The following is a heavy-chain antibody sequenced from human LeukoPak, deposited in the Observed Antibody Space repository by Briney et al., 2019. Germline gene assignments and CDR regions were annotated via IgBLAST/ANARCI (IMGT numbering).Heavy chain of an antibody. CDR3: ASGPYSSSYFAS. J-gene: IGHJ4*02. CDR2: ISGGGEHT. D-gene: IGHD6-13*01. Sequence: GGSLRLSCAASGFTFTNFAMKWVRQAPGKGLEWVADISGGGEHTFYADSVKGRFTISRDNSKDNLHLQMNILRPEDTALYYCASGPYSSSYFASWGQGTMVTVSS. CDR1: GFTFTNFA. V-gene: IGHV3-23*01.